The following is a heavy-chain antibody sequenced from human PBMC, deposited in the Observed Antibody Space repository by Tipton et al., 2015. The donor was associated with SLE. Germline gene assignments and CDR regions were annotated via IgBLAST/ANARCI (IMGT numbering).Heavy chain of an antibody. D-gene: IGHD6-13*01. CDR1: GGSFSGYY. Sequence: TLSLTCAVYGGSFSGYYWSWICQPPGKGLEWIGEINHSGSTNYNPSLKSRVTISVDTSKNQFSLKLSSVTAADTAVYYCAGLYSSSWLPFGYYYYGMYVWGQGTTVTVSS. J-gene: IGHJ6*02. V-gene: IGHV4-34*01. CDR2: INHSGST. CDR3: AGLYSSSWLPFGYYYYGMYV.